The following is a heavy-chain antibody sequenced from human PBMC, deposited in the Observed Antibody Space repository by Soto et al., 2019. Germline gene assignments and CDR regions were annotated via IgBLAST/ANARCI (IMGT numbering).Heavy chain of an antibody. CDR3: LGYCSGGSCYSQTQDAFDI. V-gene: IGHV3-66*01. J-gene: IGHJ3*02. CDR1: GFSVSSNY. CDR2: IYSGGST. Sequence: PGGSLRLSCAASGFSVSSNYMSWVRQAPGKGLEWVSVIYSGGSTYYADSVKGRFTISRDNSKNTLYLQMNSLRAEDTAVYYCLGYCSGGSCYSQTQDAFDIWGQGTMVTVSS. D-gene: IGHD2-15*01.